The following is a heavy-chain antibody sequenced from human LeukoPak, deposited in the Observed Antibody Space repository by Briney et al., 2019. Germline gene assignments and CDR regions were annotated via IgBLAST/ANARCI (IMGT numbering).Heavy chain of an antibody. J-gene: IGHJ5*02. CDR1: GFTFSSYS. D-gene: IGHD3/OR15-3a*01. V-gene: IGHV3-21*01. CDR2: ISSSSSYI. CDR3: ARDYGTVNWFDP. Sequence: PGGSLRLSCAASGFTFSSYSMNWVRQAPGKGLEWASSISSSSSYIYYADSVKGRFTISRDNAKSSLYLQMNSLRAEDTAVYYCARDYGTVNWFDPWGQGTLVTVSS.